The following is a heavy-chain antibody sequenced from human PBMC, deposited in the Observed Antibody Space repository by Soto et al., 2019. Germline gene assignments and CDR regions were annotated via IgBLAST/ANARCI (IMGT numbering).Heavy chain of an antibody. CDR2: IGGNGGST. V-gene: IGHV3-23*01. Sequence: HPGGSLRLSCATSGFTFSNYAMNWVRQAPGKGLEWVSSIGGNGGSTYYADSVKGRFTISRDNSKNTLYLQMNSLRAEDTAVYYCAGRSYDSGSYNFDYWGQGILVTVSS. CDR1: GFTFSNYA. D-gene: IGHD3-10*01. CDR3: AGRSYDSGSYNFDY. J-gene: IGHJ4*02.